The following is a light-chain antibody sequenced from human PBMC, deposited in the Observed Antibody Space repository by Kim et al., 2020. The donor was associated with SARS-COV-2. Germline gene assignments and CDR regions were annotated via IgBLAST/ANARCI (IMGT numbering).Light chain of an antibody. CDR3: CSYVGIFSEV. Sequence: QSALTQPRSVSGSPGQSVTISCTGTISDVGGYDYVSWYQQHPGKAPKLMIYNVSKRPSGVPDRFSGSKSGNTASLTISGLQAEDEADYYCCSYVGIFSEVFGGGTQLTVL. CDR2: NVS. CDR1: ISDVGGYDY. J-gene: IGLJ2*01. V-gene: IGLV2-11*01.